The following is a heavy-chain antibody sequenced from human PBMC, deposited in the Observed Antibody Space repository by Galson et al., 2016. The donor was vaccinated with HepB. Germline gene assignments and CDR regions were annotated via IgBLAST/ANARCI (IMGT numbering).Heavy chain of an antibody. CDR3: ARGGIRAMV. D-gene: IGHD2-8*01. CDR1: GFTFRSHA. CDR2: ISHSGNT. J-gene: IGHJ4*02. Sequence: LRLSCAASGFTFRSHAMSWVRQAPGKGLEWIGEISHSGNTNYNPSLKSRVTISADWSKNQFSLNLTSVTAADTAVYYCARGGIRAMVWGRGTLAAVSS. V-gene: IGHV4-34*01.